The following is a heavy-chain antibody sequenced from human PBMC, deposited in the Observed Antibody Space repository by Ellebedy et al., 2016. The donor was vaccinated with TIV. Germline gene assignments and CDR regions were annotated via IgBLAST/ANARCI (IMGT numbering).Heavy chain of an antibody. J-gene: IGHJ6*03. CDR1: GFSFDDYG. Sequence: GGSLRLSXEASGFSFDDYGMHWVRQAPGKGLEWVSGISWNSGKISYADSVKGRFSISRDNAKNTLFLQVDSLRAEDTAVYYCAREYYGFLSGYYLDVWGNGTTVIVSS. D-gene: IGHD3-3*01. CDR2: ISWNSGKI. CDR3: AREYYGFLSGYYLDV. V-gene: IGHV3-9*01.